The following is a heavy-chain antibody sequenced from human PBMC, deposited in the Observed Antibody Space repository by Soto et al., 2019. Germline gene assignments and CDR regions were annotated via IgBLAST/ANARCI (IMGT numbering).Heavy chain of an antibody. J-gene: IGHJ4*02. D-gene: IGHD3-10*01. Sequence: PAESLKISCQTAGYTFDSNWIGWLRQMPGKGLEWMGIIYPGDSETRYSPSFQGQVTFSVDRSFKTAYLQWRSLQASDTAMYYCPSLLGSRGDPHYFDSSGQGTAVTVST. CDR2: IYPGDSET. CDR3: PSLLGSRGDPHYFDS. V-gene: IGHV5-51*01. CDR1: GYTFDSNW.